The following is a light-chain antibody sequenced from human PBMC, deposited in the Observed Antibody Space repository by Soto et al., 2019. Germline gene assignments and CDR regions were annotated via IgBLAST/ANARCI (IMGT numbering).Light chain of an antibody. J-gene: IGKJ2*01. CDR1: QSVSNNY. CDR2: GSS. CDR3: QQYVSSPPYT. Sequence: EVVLTQSPGTLSLSPGERATLSCRASQSVSNNYFAWYQQKPGQAPRLLIFGSSDRATGIPDRFSGSGSGTDFTLTISRLESEDFAVYYCQQYVSSPPYTFGQGTKLEIK. V-gene: IGKV3-20*01.